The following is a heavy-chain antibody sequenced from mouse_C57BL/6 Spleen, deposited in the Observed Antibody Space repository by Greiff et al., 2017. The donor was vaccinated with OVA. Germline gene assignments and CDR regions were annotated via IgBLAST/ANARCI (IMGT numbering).Heavy chain of an antibody. CDR1: GYTFTSYW. CDR3: ASYDDYFDAMDY. J-gene: IGHJ4*01. D-gene: IGHD2-4*01. Sequence: QVQLQQPGAELVKPGASVKMSCKASGYTFTSYWITWVKQRPGQGLEWIGDIYPGSGSTNYNEKFKSKATLTVDTSSSTAYMQLSSLTSEDSAVYYGASYDDYFDAMDYWGQGTSVTVSS. CDR2: IYPGSGST. V-gene: IGHV1-55*01.